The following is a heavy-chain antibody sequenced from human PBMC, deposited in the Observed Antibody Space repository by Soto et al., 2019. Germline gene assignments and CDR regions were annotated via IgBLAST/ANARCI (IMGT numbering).Heavy chain of an antibody. J-gene: IGHJ6*02. Sequence: PGGSLRLSCAASGFTFDDYTMHWVRQAPGKGLEWVSLISWDGGSTYYADSVKGRFTISRDNSKNSLYLQMNSLRTEDTALYYCAKDTSSSSWSPYADYGMDVWGQGTTVTVSS. CDR3: AKDTSSSSWSPYADYGMDV. CDR2: ISWDGGST. CDR1: GFTFDDYT. V-gene: IGHV3-43*01. D-gene: IGHD6-13*01.